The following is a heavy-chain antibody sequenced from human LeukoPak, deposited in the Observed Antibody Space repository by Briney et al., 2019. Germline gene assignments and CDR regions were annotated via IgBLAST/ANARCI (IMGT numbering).Heavy chain of an antibody. CDR3: VRGHNSGWSDFDY. V-gene: IGHV4-61*02. CDR2: IYTSGRT. Sequence: TLSLTCTVSGASISSGNSYWSWIRQPAGKGLEWIGRIYTSGRTNLNPALKSRVTLSLDTSKNQLSLNLTSVAAADTAVYYCVRGHNSGWSDFDYWGLGTLVTVSS. CDR1: GASISSGNSY. J-gene: IGHJ4*02. D-gene: IGHD6-19*01.